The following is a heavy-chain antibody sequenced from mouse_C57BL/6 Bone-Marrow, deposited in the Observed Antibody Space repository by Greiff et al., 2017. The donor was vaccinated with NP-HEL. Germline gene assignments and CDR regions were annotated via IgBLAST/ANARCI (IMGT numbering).Heavy chain of an antibody. CDR3: ARYYGNYHYFDY. V-gene: IGHV1-64*01. J-gene: IGHJ2*01. Sequence: VQLQQPGAELVKPGASVKLSCKASGYTFTSYWMHWVKQRPGQGLEWIGMIHPNSGSTNYNEKFKSKATLTVDKSSSTAYMQLSSLTSEDSAVYYCARYYGNYHYFDYWGQGTTLTVSS. D-gene: IGHD2-1*01. CDR2: IHPNSGST. CDR1: GYTFTSYW.